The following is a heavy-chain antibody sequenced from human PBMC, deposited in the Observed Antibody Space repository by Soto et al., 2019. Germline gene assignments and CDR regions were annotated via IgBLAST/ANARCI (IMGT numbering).Heavy chain of an antibody. CDR1: GFTFSSYG. J-gene: IGHJ5*02. CDR2: ISYDGSNK. Sequence: ALRLSCAASGFTFSSYGMHWVRQAPGKGLEWVAVISYDGSNKYYADSVKGRFTISRDNSKNTLYLQMNSLRTEDTAVYYCAKDFNDILTGYLANWFDPWGQGTQVTVSS. CDR3: AKDFNDILTGYLANWFDP. V-gene: IGHV3-30*18. D-gene: IGHD3-9*01.